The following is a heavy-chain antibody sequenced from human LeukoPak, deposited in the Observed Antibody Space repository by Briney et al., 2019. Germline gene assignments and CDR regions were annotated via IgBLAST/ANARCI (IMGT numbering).Heavy chain of an antibody. D-gene: IGHD1-26*01. CDR1: GGSFSGYY. J-gene: IGHJ4*02. V-gene: IGHV4-34*01. Sequence: KSSETLSLTCAVYGGSFSGYYWSWIRQPPGKGLEWIGEINHSGSTNYNPSLKSRVTISVDTSKNQFSLKLSSVTAADTAVYYCARVSGWELYFDYWGQGTLVTVSS. CDR2: INHSGST. CDR3: ARVSGWELYFDY.